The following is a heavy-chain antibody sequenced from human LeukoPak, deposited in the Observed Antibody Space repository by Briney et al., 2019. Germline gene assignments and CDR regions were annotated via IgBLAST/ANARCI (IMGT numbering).Heavy chain of an antibody. CDR1: GLTFSSYA. CDR2: ISGSGGST. V-gene: IGHV3-23*01. CDR3: AKEAKPPGNYYDSSGYYYDY. Sequence: PGGSLRLSCAASGLTFSSYAMSWVRQAPGKGLERVSAISGSGGSTYYADSVKGRFTLSRDNSKNTLYLQMNSLRAEDTAVCYCAKEAKPPGNYYDSSGYYYDYWGQGTLVTVSS. J-gene: IGHJ4*02. D-gene: IGHD3-22*01.